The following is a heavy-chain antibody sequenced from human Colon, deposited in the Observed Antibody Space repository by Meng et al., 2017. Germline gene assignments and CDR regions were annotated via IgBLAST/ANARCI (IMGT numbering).Heavy chain of an antibody. V-gene: IGHV3-33*01. Sequence: GQLVESGVSLGQPGGYLTLSCAASGFTFSTYAMHWVRQAPGKGLEWVAVIWSNGINKYDADSVRGRFTISRDNSKNTLYVQMNSLRAEDTAVYYCATSIMAAGTIDYWGQGTLVTVSS. CDR3: ATSIMAAGTIDY. CDR1: GFTFSTYA. J-gene: IGHJ4*02. D-gene: IGHD6-13*01. CDR2: IWSNGINK.